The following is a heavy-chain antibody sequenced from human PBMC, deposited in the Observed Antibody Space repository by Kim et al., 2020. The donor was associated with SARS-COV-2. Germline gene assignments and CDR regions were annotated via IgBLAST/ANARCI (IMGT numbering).Heavy chain of an antibody. V-gene: IGHV1-18*01. Sequence: ASVKVSCKASDYSFSNYGVSWVRQAPGQGPEWMGWISAYYGNTNYAQKYHGRVTMTTDTSTSTAYMDLRSLTSDDTAVYYCASRFCSSTNCYLDHWGQGTVVIVSS. CDR2: ISAYYGNT. J-gene: IGHJ4*02. D-gene: IGHD2-2*01. CDR3: ASRFCSSTNCYLDH. CDR1: DYSFSNYG.